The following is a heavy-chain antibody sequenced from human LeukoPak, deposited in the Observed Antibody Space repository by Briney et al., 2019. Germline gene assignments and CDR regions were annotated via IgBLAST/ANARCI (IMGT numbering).Heavy chain of an antibody. J-gene: IGHJ4*02. CDR3: ATGGVDY. Sequence: PGGSLRLSCAASGFTFSSFAMNWVRQAPGKGLDWVSAISGSGGSTYYADSVKGRFTISRDNSKNTVYLQMNSLRVEDTAVYYCATGGVDYWGQGTLVTVSS. D-gene: IGHD3-10*01. CDR2: ISGSGGST. CDR1: GFTFSSFA. V-gene: IGHV3-23*01.